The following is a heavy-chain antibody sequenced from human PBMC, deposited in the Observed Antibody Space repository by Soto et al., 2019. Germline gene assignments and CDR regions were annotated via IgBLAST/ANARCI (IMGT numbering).Heavy chain of an antibody. D-gene: IGHD6-19*01. Sequence: QDQLVQSGVEVKKPGASVKVSCKASGYSFTNYGITWVRQAPGQGFEWMGWISAYNGNTNYAQKFQGRVTMTTDASTSTAYVDLRSLRSDDTAVYYCARDRGVAPPVAGNTHYYYYMDVWGKGTTVTVSS. CDR2: ISAYNGNT. CDR3: ARDRGVAPPVAGNTHYYYYMDV. J-gene: IGHJ6*03. CDR1: GYSFTNYG. V-gene: IGHV1-18*01.